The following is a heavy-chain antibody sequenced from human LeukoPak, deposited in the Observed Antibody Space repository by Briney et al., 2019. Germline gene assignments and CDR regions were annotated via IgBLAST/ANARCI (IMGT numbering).Heavy chain of an antibody. V-gene: IGHV4-39*07. CDR2: IYHSGST. CDR1: GGSISSGSYY. D-gene: IGHD3-16*01. J-gene: IGHJ3*02. Sequence: SETLSLTCTVSGGSISSGSYYWSWIRQPPGKGLEWIGSIYHSGSTYYNPSLKSRVTISVDTSKNQFSLKLSSVTAADTAVYYCARVDLFGATRGFGDAFDTWGQGTMVTVSS. CDR3: ARVDLFGATRGFGDAFDT.